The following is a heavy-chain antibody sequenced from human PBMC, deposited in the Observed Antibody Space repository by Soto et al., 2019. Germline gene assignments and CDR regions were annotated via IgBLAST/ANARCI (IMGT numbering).Heavy chain of an antibody. CDR2: IYSDGRT. J-gene: IGHJ4*02. Sequence: QVQLQESGPGLVKPSQTLSVTCTVSGASVTSGGYYWTWIRQHSGKGLEWIGHIYSDGRTYYSPSLKSRLTISLDMSKNQFSLRLTSVTVADTAVYYCASGYKYPPDYWGQGTLVAVSS. CDR3: ASGYKYPPDY. V-gene: IGHV4-31*03. CDR1: GASVTSGGYY. D-gene: IGHD6-25*01.